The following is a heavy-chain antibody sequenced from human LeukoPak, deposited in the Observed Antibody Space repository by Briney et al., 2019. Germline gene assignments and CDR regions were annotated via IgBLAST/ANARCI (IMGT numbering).Heavy chain of an antibody. J-gene: IGHJ6*03. V-gene: IGHV4-39*07. D-gene: IGHD5-12*01. CDR2: IYYSGSA. CDR3: ARAHSWLRFLYYYMDV. Sequence: PSETLSLTCTVSGDSISRNDYYWGWIRQPPGKGLEWIGTIYYSGSAYYSPSLKSRVPISVDTSKTQFSLKLSSVTAADTAVYYCARAHSWLRFLYYYMDVWGEGTTVTVSS. CDR1: GDSISRNDYY.